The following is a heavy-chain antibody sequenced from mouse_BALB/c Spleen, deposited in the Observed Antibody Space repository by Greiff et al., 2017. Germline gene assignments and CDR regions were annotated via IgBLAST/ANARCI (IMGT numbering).Heavy chain of an antibody. CDR2: INPGSGGT. J-gene: IGHJ3*01. CDR3: ARRGSSGPAWFAY. D-gene: IGHD3-1*01. V-gene: IGHV1-54*01. Sequence: VQLQQSGAELVRPGTSVKVSCKASGYAFTNYLIEWVKQRPGQGLEWIGVINPGSGGTNYNEKFKGKATLTADKSSSTAYMQLSSLTSDDSAVYFGARRGSSGPAWFAYWGQGTLVTVSA. CDR1: GYAFTNYL.